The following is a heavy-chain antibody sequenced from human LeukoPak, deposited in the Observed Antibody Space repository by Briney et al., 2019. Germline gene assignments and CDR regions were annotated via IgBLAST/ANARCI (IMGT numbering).Heavy chain of an antibody. J-gene: IGHJ3*02. CDR2: ISWNSGSI. V-gene: IGHV3-9*03. CDR3: AKDIGAVAGYAFDI. D-gene: IGHD6-19*01. CDR1: GFTFDDYT. Sequence: LRLSCAASGFTFDDYTMHWVRQAPGKGLEWVSGISWNSGSIGYADSVKGRFTISRDNAKNSLYLQMNSLRAEDMALYYCAKDIGAVAGYAFDIWGQGTMVTVSS.